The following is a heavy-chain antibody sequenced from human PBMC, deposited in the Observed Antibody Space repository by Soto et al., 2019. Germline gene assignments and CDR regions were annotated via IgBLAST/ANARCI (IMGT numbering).Heavy chain of an antibody. Sequence: GGSLRLSCAASGFTFSNAWMHWVRQAPGKGLVWVSRINSDGSSTSYADSVKGRFTISRDNAKNTLYLQMNSLRAEDTAVYYCARGQGIGSSWYQYYYGMDVWGQGTTVTVSS. CDR2: INSDGSST. J-gene: IGHJ6*02. CDR3: ARGQGIGSSWYQYYYGMDV. V-gene: IGHV3-74*01. CDR1: GFTFSNAW. D-gene: IGHD6-13*01.